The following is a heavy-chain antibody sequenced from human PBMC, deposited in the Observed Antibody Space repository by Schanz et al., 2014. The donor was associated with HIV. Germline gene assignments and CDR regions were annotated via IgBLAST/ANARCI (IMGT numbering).Heavy chain of an antibody. CDR1: GFTFSSKS. J-gene: IGHJ4*02. D-gene: IGHD3-22*01. CDR2: ISAGSESV. CDR3: AKDRRRDYYYESSGYLDF. Sequence: EVQLVESGGGLVKPGGSLRLSCAASGFTFSSKSMSWVRQAPGKGLEWVSSISAGSESVKYADSVRGRFTISRDNTESSLFLRMNSLTTEDTAIYFCAKDRRRDYYYESSGYLDFWGQGTLVTVSS. V-gene: IGHV3-21*02.